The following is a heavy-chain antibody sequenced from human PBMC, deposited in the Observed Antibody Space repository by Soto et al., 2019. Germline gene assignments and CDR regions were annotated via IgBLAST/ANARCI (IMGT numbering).Heavy chain of an antibody. Sequence: SETLSLTCTVSGGSITSGPYYWSWIRQPPGKGLEWIGYVYYTGSTYYNPSLKSRLTISVDTSKNQFSLKLTSVTAADTAVYYCVRDLSGRSDYWGQGTLVTVSS. CDR3: VRDLSGRSDY. V-gene: IGHV4-31*03. CDR1: GGSITSGPYY. D-gene: IGHD1-26*01. J-gene: IGHJ4*02. CDR2: VYYTGST.